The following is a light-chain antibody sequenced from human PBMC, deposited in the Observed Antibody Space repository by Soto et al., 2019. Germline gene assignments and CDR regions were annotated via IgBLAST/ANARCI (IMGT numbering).Light chain of an antibody. J-gene: IGKJ1*01. Sequence: IVWTQSHGPLSLAPGDRATISCRASPSVSSSYLAWYQQTTGQAPRLLIYGASSRATGIPDRFSGSGSGTDFTRTISRLETEDFAGYYGQQYGSSPQEKPCGQGTQVAIK. CDR3: QQYGSSPQEKP. CDR2: GAS. CDR1: PSVSSSY. V-gene: IGKV3-20*01.